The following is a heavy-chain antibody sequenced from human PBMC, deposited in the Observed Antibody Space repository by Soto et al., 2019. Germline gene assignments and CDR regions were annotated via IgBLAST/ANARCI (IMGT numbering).Heavy chain of an antibody. CDR1: GGSISSYY. V-gene: IGHV4-59*01. D-gene: IGHD3-10*01. Sequence: QVQLRESGPGLVKASETLSLTCTVSGGSISSYYWSWIRQPPGKGLEWIGYIYYSGSTNYNPSLKSRVIISVDTSKNQFSLKLSTVTAADTAVYYCARWLYGYVDYWGQGTLVTVSS. CDR2: IYYSGST. J-gene: IGHJ4*02. CDR3: ARWLYGYVDY.